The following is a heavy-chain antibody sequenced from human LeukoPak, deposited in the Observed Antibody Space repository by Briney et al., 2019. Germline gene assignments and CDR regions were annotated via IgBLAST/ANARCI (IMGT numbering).Heavy chain of an antibody. CDR2: IYHSGST. CDR3: AREISGSSEP. D-gene: IGHD6-13*01. Sequence: SQTLSLTCTVSGGSISSGGYYWSWIRQPPGKGLEWIGYIYHSGSTYYNPSLKSRVTISVDRSKNQFSLKLSSVTAADTAVYYCAREISGSSEPWGQGTLVTVSS. CDR1: GGSISSGGYY. J-gene: IGHJ5*02. V-gene: IGHV4-30-2*01.